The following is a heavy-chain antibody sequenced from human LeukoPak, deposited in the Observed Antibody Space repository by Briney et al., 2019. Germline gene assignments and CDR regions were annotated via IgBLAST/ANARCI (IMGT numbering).Heavy chain of an antibody. Sequence: SETLSLTCTVSGGSISSSSYYWGWIRQPPGKGLEWIGSIYYSGSTYYNPSLKSRVTISVDTSKNQFSLKLSSVTAADTAVYYCARVSGIAARRALIYYWGQGTLVTVSS. V-gene: IGHV4-39*01. CDR1: GGSISSSSYY. D-gene: IGHD6-6*01. J-gene: IGHJ4*02. CDR3: ARVSGIAARRALIYY. CDR2: IYYSGST.